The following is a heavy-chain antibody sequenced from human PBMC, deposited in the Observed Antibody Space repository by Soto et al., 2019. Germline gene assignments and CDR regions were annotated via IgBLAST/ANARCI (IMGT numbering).Heavy chain of an antibody. CDR2: IIPLFGTA. CDR3: ATELGENPASPFDA. D-gene: IGHD3-10*01. CDR1: GVTFSSET. V-gene: IGHV1-69*13. Sequence: SVKVSCKASGVTFSSETLGWVRQAPGQGLEWVGGIIPLFGTASYAQKFQGRVTITADESTGTVYMELSSLRSDDTAVYFCATELGENPASPFDAWGQGTLVTVSS. J-gene: IGHJ4*02.